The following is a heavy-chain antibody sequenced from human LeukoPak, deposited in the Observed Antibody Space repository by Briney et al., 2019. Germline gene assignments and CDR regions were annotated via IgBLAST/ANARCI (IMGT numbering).Heavy chain of an antibody. J-gene: IGHJ6*02. V-gene: IGHV3-21*01. Sequence: GGSLRLSCAASGFTFSDYTMNWVRQAPGKGLEWVACITTWSSYMYYADSVKGRFTISRDNAKNSLYLQMNSLRAEDTAVYYCAKDRLTYYYYGMDVWGQGTTVTVSS. CDR2: ITTWSSYM. CDR1: GFTFSDYT. D-gene: IGHD2-15*01. CDR3: AKDRLTYYYYGMDV.